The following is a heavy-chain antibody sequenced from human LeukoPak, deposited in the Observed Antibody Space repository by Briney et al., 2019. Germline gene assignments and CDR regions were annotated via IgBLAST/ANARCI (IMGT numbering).Heavy chain of an antibody. CDR2: INHSGST. V-gene: IGHV4-34*01. CDR3: ARHPGYYDSSGYYVSAFDI. D-gene: IGHD3-22*01. Sequence: PSETLSLTCAVYGGSFSGYYWSWIRRPPGKGLEWIGEINHSGSTYFNPSLKSRVTMSVDTSKNHFSLKLTSVTAADTDVYYCARHPGYYDSSGYYVSAFDIWGQGTMVTVSS. J-gene: IGHJ3*02. CDR1: GGSFSGYY.